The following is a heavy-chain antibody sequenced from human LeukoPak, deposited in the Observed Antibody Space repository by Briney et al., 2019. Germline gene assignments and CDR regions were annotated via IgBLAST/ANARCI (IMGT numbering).Heavy chain of an antibody. CDR2: IIPIFGTA. J-gene: IGHJ3*02. V-gene: IGHV1-69*13. CDR1: AGTFSSHA. D-gene: IGHD5-24*01. CDR3: ARLRRDGYDAFDI. Sequence: SVNVSCKASAGTFSSHAISWVRQAPGQGLEWMGGIIPIFGTANYAQKFQGRVTITADESTSTAYMELSSLRSEDTAVYYCARLRRDGYDAFDIWGQGTMVTVSS.